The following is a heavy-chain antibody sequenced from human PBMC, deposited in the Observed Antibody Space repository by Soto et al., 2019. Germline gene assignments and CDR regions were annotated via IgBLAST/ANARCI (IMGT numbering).Heavy chain of an antibody. CDR3: AADAPYSSPTAGFVHYGMDV. CDR1: GFTFTSSA. CDR2: IVVGSGNT. V-gene: IGHV1-58*01. D-gene: IGHD6-13*01. Sequence: QMQLVQSGPEVKKPGTSVKVSCKASGFTFTSSAVQWVRQARGQRLEWIGWIVVGSGNTNYAQKFQERVTITRDMSTSTAYMELSSLRSEDTAVYYCAADAPYSSPTAGFVHYGMDVWGQGTTVTVSS. J-gene: IGHJ6*02.